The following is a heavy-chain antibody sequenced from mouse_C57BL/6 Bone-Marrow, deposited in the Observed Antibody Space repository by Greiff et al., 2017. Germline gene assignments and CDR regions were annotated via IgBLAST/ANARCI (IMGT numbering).Heavy chain of an antibody. Sequence: VQLQQSGAELVRPGASVKLSCKASGYTFTDYYINWVKQRPGQGLEWIARIYPGSGNTYYNEKFKGKATLTAEKSSSTAYMQLSSLTSADYAVYFCARSRGSSSFAYWGHGTLVTVSA. CDR2: IYPGSGNT. CDR3: ARSRGSSSFAY. V-gene: IGHV1-76*01. CDR1: GYTFTDYY. J-gene: IGHJ3*01.